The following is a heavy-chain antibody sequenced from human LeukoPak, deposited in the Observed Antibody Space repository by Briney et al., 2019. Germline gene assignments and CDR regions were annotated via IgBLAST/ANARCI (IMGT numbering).Heavy chain of an antibody. CDR2: ISTKADGGTK. CDR3: IKSSGDWH. Sequence: PGGSLRLSCTTAGFTFGNAWMSWVRQAPGKGLEWVGRISTKADGGTKEYAAPVKGRFTISRADSKNTLYLQMNSLKTEDTAVYYCIKSSGDWHWGQGTLVTVSS. D-gene: IGHD2-21*02. J-gene: IGHJ4*02. CDR1: GFTFGNAW. V-gene: IGHV3-15*01.